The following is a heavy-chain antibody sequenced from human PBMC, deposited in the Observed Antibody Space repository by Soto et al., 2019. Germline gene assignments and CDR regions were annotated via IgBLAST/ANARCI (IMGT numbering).Heavy chain of an antibody. D-gene: IGHD4-17*01. CDR3: AKDSNDYENFYSGMDV. J-gene: IGHJ6*02. CDR2: ISSSSSYI. V-gene: IGHV3-21*01. CDR1: GFTFSSYS. Sequence: GGSLRLSCAASGFTFSSYSMNWVRQAPGKGLEWVSSISSSSSYIYYADSVKGRFTISRDNAKNSLYLQMTSLRVEDTAVYYCAKDSNDYENFYSGMDVWGQGTTVTVSS.